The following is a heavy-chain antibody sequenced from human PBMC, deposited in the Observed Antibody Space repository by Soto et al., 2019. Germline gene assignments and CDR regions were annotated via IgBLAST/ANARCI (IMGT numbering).Heavy chain of an antibody. D-gene: IGHD3-16*01. Sequence: SETLSLTCTVSGDSISSYYWSWVRQPPGKGLEWIGYIYYTGGTNYNPSLKSRVTISVDTSKNQFSLNLSSVTAADTAVYYCARSRLWLDYWGQGTLVTVS. CDR3: ARSRLWLDY. CDR2: IYYTGGT. V-gene: IGHV4-59*01. J-gene: IGHJ4*02. CDR1: GDSISSYY.